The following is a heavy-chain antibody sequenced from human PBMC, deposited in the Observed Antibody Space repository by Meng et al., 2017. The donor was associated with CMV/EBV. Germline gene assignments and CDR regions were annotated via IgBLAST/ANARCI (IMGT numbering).Heavy chain of an antibody. J-gene: IGHJ4*02. D-gene: IGHD3-10*01. CDR1: GFTYSSYG. Sequence: GESLKISCAASGFTYSSYGMHWVRQAPGKGLEWVAFIRYDGSNKYYADSVKGRFTISRDNSKNTLYLQMNSLRAEDTAVYYCAKDQGEVEYYYVSVEYTPDDYYFDYWGQGTLVTVSS. V-gene: IGHV3-30*02. CDR2: IRYDGSNK. CDR3: AKDQGEVEYYYVSVEYTPDDYYFDY.